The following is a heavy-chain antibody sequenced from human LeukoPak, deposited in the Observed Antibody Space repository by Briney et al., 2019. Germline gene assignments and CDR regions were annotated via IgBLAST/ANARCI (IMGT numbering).Heavy chain of an antibody. CDR1: GFTFSSYA. CDR3: AKRVNPQWLVPA. J-gene: IGHJ5*02. Sequence: PGGSLRLSCAASGFTFSSYAMSWVRQAPGKGREWGSAISGSGGSTYYADSVKGRFTNSKDNSKNTLYLQMNSRRAEDTAVYYCAKRVNPQWLVPAWGQGTLVTVSS. D-gene: IGHD6-19*01. CDR2: ISGSGGST. V-gene: IGHV3-23*01.